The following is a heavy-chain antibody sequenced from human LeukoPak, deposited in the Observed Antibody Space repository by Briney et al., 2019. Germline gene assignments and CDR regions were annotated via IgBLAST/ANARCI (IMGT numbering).Heavy chain of an antibody. CDR2: ITGSGDTT. J-gene: IGHJ4*02. CDR3: AKTQDTSMIFGYFDY. V-gene: IGHV3-23*01. Sequence: GGSLRLSCAASGFIFSSYSLSWVRQAPGRGLEWVSVITGSGDTTLYADSVQGRFTISRDNSKNTVYLHMNSMRAEDTAVYYCAKTQDTSMIFGYFDYWGQGTLVTVSS. CDR1: GFIFSSYS. D-gene: IGHD5-18*01.